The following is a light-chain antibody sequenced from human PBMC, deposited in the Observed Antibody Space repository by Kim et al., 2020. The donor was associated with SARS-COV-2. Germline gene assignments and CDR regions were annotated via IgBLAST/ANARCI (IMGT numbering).Light chain of an antibody. Sequence: GRRVPISCSGSSSNTEQNFVYWYQQVPGTAPKVLIYRTNERASVVPDRIVGSKSGSSASLAISGLRSEDEADYYCAAWDDRLSGRVFGGGTKLTVL. CDR3: AAWDDRLSGRV. J-gene: IGLJ3*02. CDR1: SSNTEQNF. CDR2: RTN. V-gene: IGLV1-47*01.